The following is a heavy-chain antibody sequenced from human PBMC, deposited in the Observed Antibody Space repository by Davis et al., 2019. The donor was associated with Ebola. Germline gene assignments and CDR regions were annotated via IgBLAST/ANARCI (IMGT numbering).Heavy chain of an antibody. CDR3: ARDPTRTYYDFWSGSSDYYYGMDV. J-gene: IGHJ6*02. Sequence: PGGSLRLSCAASGFTFSTYAMHWVRQAPGKGLEWVAVISYDGSNKYYADSVKGRFTISRDNSKNTLYVQLNSLRAEDTAVYYCARDPTRTYYDFWSGSSDYYYGMDVWGQGTTVTVSS. V-gene: IGHV3-30-3*01. CDR1: GFTFSTYA. CDR2: ISYDGSNK. D-gene: IGHD3-3*01.